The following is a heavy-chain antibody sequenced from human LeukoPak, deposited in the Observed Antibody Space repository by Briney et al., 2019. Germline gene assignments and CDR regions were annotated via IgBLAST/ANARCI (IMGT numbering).Heavy chain of an antibody. CDR2: IKQDGSEK. V-gene: IGHV3-7*01. D-gene: IGHD6-13*01. CDR3: ARDRTSSSWGGGDRFDY. Sequence: GGSLRLSCAASGFTFSSYWMSWVRQAPGKGLEWVANIKQDGSEKYYVDSVKGRFTISRDNAKNSLYLQMNSLRAEDTAVYYCARDRTSSSWGGGDRFDYWGQGTLVTVSS. J-gene: IGHJ4*02. CDR1: GFTFSSYW.